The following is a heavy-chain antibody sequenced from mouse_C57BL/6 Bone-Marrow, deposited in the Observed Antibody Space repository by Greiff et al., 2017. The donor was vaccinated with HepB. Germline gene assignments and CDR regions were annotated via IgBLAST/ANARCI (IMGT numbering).Heavy chain of an antibody. V-gene: IGHV1-63*01. Sequence: VQLQQSGAELVRPGTSVKMSCKASGYTFTNYWIGWAKQRPGHGLEWIGAIYPGGGYTNYNEKFKGKATLTADKSSSTAYMQFSSLTSEDSAIYYCARGRGFAYWGQGTLVTVSA. CDR1: GYTFTNYW. CDR3: ARGRGFAY. J-gene: IGHJ3*01. CDR2: IYPGGGYT.